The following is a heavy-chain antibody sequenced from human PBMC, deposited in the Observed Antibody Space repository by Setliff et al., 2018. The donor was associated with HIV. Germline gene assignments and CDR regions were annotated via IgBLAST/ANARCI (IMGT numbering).Heavy chain of an antibody. CDR1: GFTFSAHG. J-gene: IGHJ4*02. CDR3: AKGGYGGAYYVAGY. CDR2: IYKAGKT. D-gene: IGHD5-18*01. V-gene: IGHV3-NL1*01. Sequence: GSLRLSCIASGFTFSAHGMHWVRQAPGKGLEWVTLIYKAGKTYYADFVKGRFTIARDDTKNTVSLQMTNLEPGDTAMYYCAKGGYGGAYYVAGYWGQGTKVTVSS.